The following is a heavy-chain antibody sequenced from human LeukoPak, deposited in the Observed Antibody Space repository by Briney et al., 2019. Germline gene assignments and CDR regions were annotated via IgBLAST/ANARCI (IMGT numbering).Heavy chain of an antibody. CDR1: GGSISSSSYY. V-gene: IGHV4-39*07. CDR2: IYHSGST. CDR3: ARDLYSSGWGYFDY. J-gene: IGHJ4*02. D-gene: IGHD6-19*01. Sequence: SETLSLTCTVSGGSISSSSYYWGWIRQPPGKGLEWIGSIYHSGSTYYNPSLKSRVTISLDTSENQFSLKLSSVTAADTAVYYCARDLYSSGWGYFDYWGQGTLVTVSS.